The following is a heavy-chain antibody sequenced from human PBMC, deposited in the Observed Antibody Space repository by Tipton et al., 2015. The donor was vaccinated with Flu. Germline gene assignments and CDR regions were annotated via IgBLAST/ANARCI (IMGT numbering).Heavy chain of an antibody. V-gene: IGHV4-59*01. CDR1: GGSISSYY. J-gene: IGHJ4*02. CDR2: IYYSGST. Sequence: TLSLTCTVSGGSISSYYWSWIRQPPGKGLEWIGYIYYSGSTNYNPSLKSRVTISVDTSKNQFSLKLSPVTAADTAVYYCARGRGIAAAGPCDYWGQGTLVTVSS. D-gene: IGHD6-13*01. CDR3: ARGRGIAAAGPCDY.